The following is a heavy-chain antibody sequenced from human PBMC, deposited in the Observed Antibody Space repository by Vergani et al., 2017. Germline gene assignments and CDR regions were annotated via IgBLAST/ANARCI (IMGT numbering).Heavy chain of an antibody. Sequence: QVQLVESGGGVVQPGGSLRLSCAASGFTFSTYGMHWVRQAPGKGLEWVAFIRYDGSNKFYVDSVKGRFTISRDNSENTLYLQMSGLRAEDTAVYYCANSVIAGNVGVAYFGMDVWGRGTTVTVSS. CDR2: IRYDGSNK. D-gene: IGHD2/OR15-2a*01. V-gene: IGHV3-30*02. J-gene: IGHJ6*02. CDR1: GFTFSTYG. CDR3: ANSVIAGNVGVAYFGMDV.